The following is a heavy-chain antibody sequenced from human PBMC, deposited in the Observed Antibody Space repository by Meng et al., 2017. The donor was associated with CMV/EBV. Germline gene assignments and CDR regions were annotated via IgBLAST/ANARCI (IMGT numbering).Heavy chain of an antibody. Sequence: SVKVSCKASGGTFSSYAISWVRQAPGQGLKWMGGIIPILGIANYAQKFQGRVTITADKSTSTAYMELSSLRSEDTAVYYCAGGYYGSGLDYWGQGTLVTVSS. V-gene: IGHV1-69*10. J-gene: IGHJ4*02. CDR3: AGGYYGSGLDY. CDR2: IIPILGIA. CDR1: GGTFSSYA. D-gene: IGHD3-10*01.